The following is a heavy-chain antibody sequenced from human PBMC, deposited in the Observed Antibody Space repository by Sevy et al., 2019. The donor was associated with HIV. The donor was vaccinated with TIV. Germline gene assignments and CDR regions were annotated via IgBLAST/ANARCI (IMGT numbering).Heavy chain of an antibody. CDR2: LSFGCGKI. J-gene: IGHJ4*02. CDR1: GFAFYDYS. D-gene: IGHD2-8*01. CDR3: AGEGCTRPHDY. V-gene: IGHV3-23*01. Sequence: GGCLRLSCAASGFAFYDYSMSWIRQAPGKGLEWIATLSFGCGKINYADSVKGRFTISRDNSKNSFYLQMDNVRVEDTALYYSAGEGCTRPHDYWGQGTRVTVSS.